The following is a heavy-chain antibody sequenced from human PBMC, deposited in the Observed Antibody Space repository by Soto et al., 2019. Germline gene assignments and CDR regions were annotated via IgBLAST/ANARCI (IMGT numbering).Heavy chain of an antibody. J-gene: IGHJ4*02. V-gene: IGHV4-59*08. CDR2: IYYSGST. CDR3: ARHQWGRTYCSGGSCYPPYFAY. D-gene: IGHD2-15*01. Sequence: PSETLSLTCTVSGGSISSYYWSWIRQPPGKGLEWIGYIYYSGSTNYNPSLKSRVTISVDTSKNQFSLKLSSVTAADTAVYYCARHQWGRTYCSGGSCYPPYFAYWGQGTLVTVSS. CDR1: GGSISSYY.